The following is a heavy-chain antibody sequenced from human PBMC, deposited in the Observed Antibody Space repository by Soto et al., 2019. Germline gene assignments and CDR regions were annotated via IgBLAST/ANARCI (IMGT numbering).Heavy chain of an antibody. Sequence: QVQLVESGGGVVQPGRSLRLSCAASGFTFSSYGMHWVRQAPGKGLEWVAVISYDGSNKYYADSVKGRFTISRDNSKNTLYLQMNRLRAEDTAVYYCAKDGTRDVVVTAIVAFDIWGQGTMVTVSS. D-gene: IGHD2-21*02. CDR1: GFTFSSYG. CDR2: ISYDGSNK. J-gene: IGHJ3*02. CDR3: AKDGTRDVVVTAIVAFDI. V-gene: IGHV3-30*18.